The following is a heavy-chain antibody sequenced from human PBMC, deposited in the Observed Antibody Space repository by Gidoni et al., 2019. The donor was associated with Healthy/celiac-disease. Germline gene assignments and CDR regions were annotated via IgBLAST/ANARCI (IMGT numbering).Heavy chain of an antibody. V-gene: IGHV1-18*01. CDR3: ARDLYYDSSADAFDI. D-gene: IGHD3-22*01. J-gene: IGHJ3*02. CDR1: GYTFTSYG. CDR2: ISAYNGNT. Sequence: QVQLVQSGAEVKKPGASVKVSCKASGYTFTSYGISWVRQAPGQGLEWMGWISAYNGNTNYAQKLQGRVTMTTDTSTSTVYMELRSLRSDDTAVYYCARDLYYDSSADAFDIWGQGTMVTVSS.